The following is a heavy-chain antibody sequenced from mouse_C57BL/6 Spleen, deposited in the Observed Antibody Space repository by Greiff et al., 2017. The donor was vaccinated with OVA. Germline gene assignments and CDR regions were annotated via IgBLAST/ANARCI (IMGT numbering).Heavy chain of an antibody. CDR2: IRNKANGYTT. CDR1: GFTFTDYY. D-gene: IGHD2-4*01. Sequence: EVKLVESGGGLVQPGGSLSLSCAASGFTFTDYYMSWVRQPPGKALEWLGFIRNKANGYTTEYSASVKGRFTISRDNSQSILYLQMNALRAEDSATYYCARWPYDYDYAMDYWGQGTSVTVSS. V-gene: IGHV7-3*01. CDR3: ARWPYDYDYAMDY. J-gene: IGHJ4*01.